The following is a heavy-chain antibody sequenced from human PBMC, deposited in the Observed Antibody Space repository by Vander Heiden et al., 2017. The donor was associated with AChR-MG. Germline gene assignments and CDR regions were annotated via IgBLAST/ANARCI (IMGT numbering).Heavy chain of an antibody. D-gene: IGHD6-19*01. CDR1: GFTFSSYG. Sequence: QVQLVESGGGVVQPGRSLRLSCAASGFTFSSYGTHWVRQDAGKGLEWVAVIWYDGSNKYYADSVKGRFTISRDNSKNTLYLQMNSLRAEDTAVYYCARDSRRIAVAGVLFDYWGQGTLVTVSS. J-gene: IGHJ4*02. CDR3: ARDSRRIAVAGVLFDY. CDR2: IWYDGSNK. V-gene: IGHV3-33*01.